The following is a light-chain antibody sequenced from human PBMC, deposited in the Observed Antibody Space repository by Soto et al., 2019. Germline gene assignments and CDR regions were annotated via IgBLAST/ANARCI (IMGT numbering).Light chain of an antibody. J-gene: IGKJ1*01. CDR3: QFYGDPPKT. Sequence: EIVLTQSPATLSLSPGERGTLSCRASQSVSSNFLAWYQQKPGQAPRLLIFDASTRATGIPDRFTGRGSGTDFTLTISRLEPEDFAVYYCQFYGDPPKTFGQGTKVEIK. CDR2: DAS. V-gene: IGKV3-20*01. CDR1: QSVSSNF.